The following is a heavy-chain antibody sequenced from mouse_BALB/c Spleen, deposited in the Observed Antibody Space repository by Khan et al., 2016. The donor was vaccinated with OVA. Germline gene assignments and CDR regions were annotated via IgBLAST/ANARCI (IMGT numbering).Heavy chain of an antibody. V-gene: IGHV9-3*02. CDR2: INTNTGEP. Sequence: QIQLVQSGPELKKPGETVKISCKASGYTFTNYGMNWVKQAPGKGLKWMGWINTNTGEPTYAEEFKGRFAFSLETSASTAYLQINNLKNEDTATYFCAILSYDGGYGGQGTTLTVSS. CDR3: AILSYDGGY. CDR1: GYTFTNYG. D-gene: IGHD2-14*01. J-gene: IGHJ2*01.